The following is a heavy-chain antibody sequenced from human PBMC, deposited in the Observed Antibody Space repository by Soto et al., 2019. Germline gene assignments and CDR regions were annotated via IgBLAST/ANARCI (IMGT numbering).Heavy chain of an antibody. CDR1: GYTFTSYG. Sequence: QVQLVQSGAEVKKPGASVKVSCKASGYTFTSYGISWVRQAPGQGLEGMGWIRAYNGSTNYAEQLQGKVTITTDTTTSTGYMEMRSMRSDDTAVYYCARDVDPDYAILTGYPEYNWFDPWGQGTLVPVSS. V-gene: IGHV1-18*01. CDR3: ARDVDPDYAILTGYPEYNWFDP. D-gene: IGHD3-9*01. J-gene: IGHJ5*02. CDR2: IRAYNGST.